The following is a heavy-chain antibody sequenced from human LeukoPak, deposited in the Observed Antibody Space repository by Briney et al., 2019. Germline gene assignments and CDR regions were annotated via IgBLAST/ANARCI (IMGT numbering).Heavy chain of an antibody. D-gene: IGHD3-22*01. Sequence: SVKVSCKPSGYTFNNYGITWVRRAPGQGLEWMGWISAYSGEKDYAQKFHDRVTMTTDTTTKTAYMELRNLKSDDTAFYYCARCSPSRTNSNSYYFETTKKNAFDIWGQGTMVTVSS. V-gene: IGHV1-18*04. CDR2: ISAYSGEK. J-gene: IGHJ3*02. CDR1: GYTFNNYG. CDR3: ARCSPSRTNSNSYYFETTKKNAFDI.